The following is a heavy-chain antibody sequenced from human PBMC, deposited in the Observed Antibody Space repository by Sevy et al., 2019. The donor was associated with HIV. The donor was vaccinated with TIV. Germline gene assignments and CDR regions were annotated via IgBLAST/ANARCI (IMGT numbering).Heavy chain of an antibody. CDR2: ISSSGSTI. Sequence: GGSLRLSCAASGFTFSSYEMNWVRQAPGKGLEWVSYISSSGSTIYYADSVKGRFTISRDNAKNSLYLQMNSLRAEDTAVYYCARDPTSSHFDYWGPGTLVTVSS. D-gene: IGHD1-26*01. CDR1: GFTFSSYE. V-gene: IGHV3-48*03. J-gene: IGHJ4*02. CDR3: ARDPTSSHFDY.